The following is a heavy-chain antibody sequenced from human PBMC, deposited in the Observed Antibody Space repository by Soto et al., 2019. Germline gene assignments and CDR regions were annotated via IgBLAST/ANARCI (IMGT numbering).Heavy chain of an antibody. D-gene: IGHD2-15*01. Sequence: PSETLSLTCTVSGGSINPYYWGWIRQPPGKGLEWIGNIYYSGTTNYHPSLKSRVTISLDTSKNQFSLKLNSVTAADTAVYFCARLPGYCSGDSCRIDYWGQGTLVTVSS. J-gene: IGHJ4*02. V-gene: IGHV4-59*08. CDR1: GGSINPYY. CDR2: IYYSGTT. CDR3: ARLPGYCSGDSCRIDY.